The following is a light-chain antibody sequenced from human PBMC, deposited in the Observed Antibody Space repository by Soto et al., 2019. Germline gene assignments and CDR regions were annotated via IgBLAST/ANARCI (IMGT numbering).Light chain of an antibody. CDR1: QSVSSS. J-gene: IGKJ4*01. CDR3: QQYNNWPPELT. Sequence: EIVMTQSPATLSVSPGERATLSCRASQSVSSSLAWYQHKPGQAPRLLIYGASTRAPGIPARFSGSGSGTEFTLTISSLQSEDFALYYCQQYNNWPPELTFGGGTKVEIK. CDR2: GAS. V-gene: IGKV3D-15*01.